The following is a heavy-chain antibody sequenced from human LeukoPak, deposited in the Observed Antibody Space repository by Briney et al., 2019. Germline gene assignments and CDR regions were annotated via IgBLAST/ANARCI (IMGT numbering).Heavy chain of an antibody. CDR2: IKSKTDGGTT. Sequence: GGSLRLSCAASGFTFSNAWMSWVRQAPGKGLEWVGRIKSKTDGGTTDYAAPVKGRFTISRDDSKKPLYLQMNTLKTEDTAVYYCTTILRIAAAGPFDYWGQGTLVTVSS. J-gene: IGHJ4*02. CDR1: GFTFSNAW. V-gene: IGHV3-15*01. CDR3: TTILRIAAAGPFDY. D-gene: IGHD6-13*01.